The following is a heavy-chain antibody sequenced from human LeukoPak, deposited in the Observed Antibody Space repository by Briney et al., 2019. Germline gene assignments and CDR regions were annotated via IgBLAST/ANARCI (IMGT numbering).Heavy chain of an antibody. Sequence: QTGGSLRPSCAASGFTFSSYGMHWVRQAPGKGLEWVANIKQDGSEKNYVDSVKGRFTISRDNAKNSLYLQMNSLRAEDTAVYYCTRDYRGTFDYWGQGTLVTVSS. J-gene: IGHJ4*02. CDR3: TRDYRGTFDY. D-gene: IGHD1-26*01. CDR1: GFTFSSYG. V-gene: IGHV3-7*03. CDR2: IKQDGSEK.